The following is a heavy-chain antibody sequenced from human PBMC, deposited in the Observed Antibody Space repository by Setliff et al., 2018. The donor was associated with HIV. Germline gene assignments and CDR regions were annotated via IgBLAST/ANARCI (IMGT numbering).Heavy chain of an antibody. CDR2: IFHSGST. D-gene: IGHD1-1*01. V-gene: IGHV4-38-2*01. CDR3: ARWMTSRINRRHLRGDWFDP. Sequence: KTSETLSLTCAVSGYSIRSGYYWGWIRQSPGKGLEWIGSIFHSGSTYTSPSLRSRVTMSVDTSKNQFSLNLNSVTVADTAVYYCARWMTSRINRRHLRGDWFDPWGQGSLVTVSS. J-gene: IGHJ5*02. CDR1: GYSIRSGYY.